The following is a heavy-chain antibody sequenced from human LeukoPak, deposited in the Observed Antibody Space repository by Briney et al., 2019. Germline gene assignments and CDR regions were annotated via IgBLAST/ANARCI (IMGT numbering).Heavy chain of an antibody. CDR3: ARGTIAAADAFDI. V-gene: IGHV2-70*01. CDR1: GLALRTRGKG. CDR2: NDWDDDE. J-gene: IGHJ3*02. D-gene: IGHD6-13*01. Sequence: SGPTLLYPTPTLTLTFTFTGLALRTRGKGVGWIRQKPGKAVEWLSINDWDDDEYYSTSLKTRLTISKHTSKNPVVLTMTNMDPVDTATYYCARGTIAAADAFDIWRQGTMVTVSS.